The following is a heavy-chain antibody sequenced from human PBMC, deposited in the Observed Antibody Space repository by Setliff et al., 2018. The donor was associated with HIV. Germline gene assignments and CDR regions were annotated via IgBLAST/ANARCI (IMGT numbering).Heavy chain of an antibody. CDR1: GGSISGGGYY. CDR2: IYYSGST. D-gene: IGHD6-25*01. J-gene: IGHJ4*02. V-gene: IGHV4-31*03. Sequence: SETLSLTFTVSGGSISGGGYYWSWIRQQPGKGLEWIGYIYYSGSTYYNPSLKSRVTISVDTSKSQFSLKLSSVTAADTAVYYCARSSGGVYFDYWGQGTLVTVSS. CDR3: ARSSGGVYFDY.